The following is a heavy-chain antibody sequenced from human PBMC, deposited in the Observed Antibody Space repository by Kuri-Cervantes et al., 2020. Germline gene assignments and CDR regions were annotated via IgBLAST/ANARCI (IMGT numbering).Heavy chain of an antibody. J-gene: IGHJ4*02. CDR3: ARDGYSYGPGDY. Sequence: LSLTCAVYGGSFSGYYWSWIRQAPGKGLEWVSYISSSGSTIYYADSVKGRFTISRDNAKNSLYLQMNSLRAEDTAVYYCARDGYSYGPGDYWGQGTLVTVSS. V-gene: IGHV3-11*01. D-gene: IGHD5-18*01. CDR1: GGSFSGYY. CDR2: ISSSGSTI.